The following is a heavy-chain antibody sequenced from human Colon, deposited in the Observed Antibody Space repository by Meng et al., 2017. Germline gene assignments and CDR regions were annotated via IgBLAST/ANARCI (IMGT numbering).Heavy chain of an antibody. Sequence: LSGAISGDSVSSNSAAWNWSRQSPSRGLEWLGRTYYRSKWYNDYAVSVKSRITINPDTSKNQFSLQLNSVTPEDTAVYYCARVKAVAGTPFDYWGQGTLVTVSS. CDR2: TYYRSKWYN. V-gene: IGHV6-1*01. CDR1: GDSVSSNSAA. CDR3: ARVKAVAGTPFDY. J-gene: IGHJ4*02. D-gene: IGHD6-19*01.